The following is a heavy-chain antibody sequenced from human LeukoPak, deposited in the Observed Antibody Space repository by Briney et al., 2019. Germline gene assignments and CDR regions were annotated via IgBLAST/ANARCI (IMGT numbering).Heavy chain of an antibody. D-gene: IGHD3-10*01. CDR1: GFSFDDYA. J-gene: IGHJ4*02. Sequence: PGGSLRLSCAASGFSFDDYAMHWVRQAPGKGLEWVAGISWNSGSIDYVDSVKGRFTISRDNAKNSLYLQMNNLRAEDTALYYCARDYDGYDYWGQGTLVTVSS. CDR3: ARDYDGYDY. CDR2: ISWNSGSI. V-gene: IGHV3-9*01.